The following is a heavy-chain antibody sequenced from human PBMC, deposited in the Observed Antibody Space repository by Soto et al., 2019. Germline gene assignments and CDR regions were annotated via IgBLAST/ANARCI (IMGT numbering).Heavy chain of an antibody. CDR1: GGSISSGDYY. J-gene: IGHJ3*02. CDR3: ARALILTGYYIHDAFDI. Sequence: NPSETLSLTCTVSGGSISSGDYYWSWIRQPPGKGLEWIGYIYYSGSTYYNPSLKSRVTISVDTSKNQFSLKLSSVTAADTAVYYCARALILTGYYIHDAFDIWGQGTMVTVSS. D-gene: IGHD3-9*01. CDR2: IYYSGST. V-gene: IGHV4-30-4*02.